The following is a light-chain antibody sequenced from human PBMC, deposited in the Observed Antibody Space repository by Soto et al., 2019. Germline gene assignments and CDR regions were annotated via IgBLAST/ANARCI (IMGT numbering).Light chain of an antibody. V-gene: IGKV3-15*01. Sequence: EIVMTQSPATLSVSPGGRATLSCRASQSISDTSAWYQQKPGQAPRLLIYGASTRAPGFPARFSGSGSGTDFTLSISSLQSEDFAVYYCQQYGTSAITFGQGTRLEIK. CDR2: GAS. CDR1: QSISDT. J-gene: IGKJ5*01. CDR3: QQYGTSAIT.